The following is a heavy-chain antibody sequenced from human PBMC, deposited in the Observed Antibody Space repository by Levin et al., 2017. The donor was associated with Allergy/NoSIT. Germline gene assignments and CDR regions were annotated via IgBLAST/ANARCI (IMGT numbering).Heavy chain of an antibody. Sequence: ASVKVSCRGSGYSFTNYWIAWVRQMPGKGLEWMGIIYPGNSDIRYSPSFQGQVTISADKSVSTAYLQWSSLKASDTAMYYCARRINYAYYYWGQGTLVTVSS. CDR3: ARRINYAYYY. CDR2: IYPGNSDI. D-gene: IGHD3-16*01. CDR1: GYSFTNYW. J-gene: IGHJ4*02. V-gene: IGHV5-51*01.